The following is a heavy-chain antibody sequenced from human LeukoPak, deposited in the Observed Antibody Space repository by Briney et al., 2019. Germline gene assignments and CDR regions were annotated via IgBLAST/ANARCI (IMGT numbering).Heavy chain of an antibody. Sequence: PSETLSLTCTVSGGSISSYYWSWIRQPPGKGLEGLGYIYYSGSTNYNPSLKRRVTISVDTSKNQFSLKLSSVTAADTAVYYCARAGYYYDSSGYSGRFDPWGQGTPVTVSS. CDR2: IYYSGST. CDR3: ARAGYYYDSSGYSGRFDP. V-gene: IGHV4-59*01. CDR1: GGSISSYY. J-gene: IGHJ5*02. D-gene: IGHD3-22*01.